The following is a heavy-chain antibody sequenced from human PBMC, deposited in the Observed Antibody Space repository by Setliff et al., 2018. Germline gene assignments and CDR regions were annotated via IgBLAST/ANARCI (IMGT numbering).Heavy chain of an antibody. D-gene: IGHD2-15*01. V-gene: IGHV3-33*08. CDR1: GFTFSSYR. J-gene: IGHJ4*02. CDR2: IWDDGGNK. CDR3: ARTCSGSGCYAGLES. Sequence: PGGSLRLSCAASGFTFSSYRMHWVRQAPGKGLEWVAVIWDDGGNKYHADSVKGRFTISRDNSKNTLYLQMNSLRPEDTAVYYCARTCSGSGCYAGLESWGQGTPGTVSS.